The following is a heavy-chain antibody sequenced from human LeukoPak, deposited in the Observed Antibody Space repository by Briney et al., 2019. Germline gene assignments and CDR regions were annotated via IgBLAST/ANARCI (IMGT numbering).Heavy chain of an antibody. CDR3: AKGLGDSYYYYGMDV. J-gene: IGHJ6*02. D-gene: IGHD4-11*01. V-gene: IGHV3-33*06. CDR1: GFTLGSYG. Sequence: GGSLRLSCAASGFTLGSYGMHWVRQAPGKGLEWVAVIWYDGSNKYYADSVKGRFTISRDNSKNTLYLQMNSLRAEDTAVYYCAKGLGDSYYYYGMDVWGQGTTVTVSS. CDR2: IWYDGSNK.